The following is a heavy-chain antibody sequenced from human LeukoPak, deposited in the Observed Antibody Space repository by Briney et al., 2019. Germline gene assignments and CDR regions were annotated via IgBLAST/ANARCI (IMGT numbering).Heavy chain of an antibody. CDR1: GYTFTSYY. V-gene: IGHV1-46*01. J-gene: IGHJ6*02. CDR2: INPSGGST. D-gene: IGHD2-2*02. Sequence: GASVKVSCKASGYTFTSYYMHWVRQAPGQGLEWMGIINPSGGSTSHAQKFQGRVTMTRDTSTSTVYMELSSLRSEDTAVYYCARDRDIVVVPAAIRGDYYYGMDVWGQGTTVTVSS. CDR3: ARDRDIVVVPAAIRGDYYYGMDV.